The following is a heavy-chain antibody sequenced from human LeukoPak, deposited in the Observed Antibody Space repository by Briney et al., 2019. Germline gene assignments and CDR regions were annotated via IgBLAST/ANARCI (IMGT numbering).Heavy chain of an antibody. CDR2: IYYSVST. CDR3: ARDRVVPHNNANYYYYYGMDV. J-gene: IGHJ6*02. D-gene: IGHD2-2*01. Sequence: TLSPTCTLSGGSTTSYYSSWVRHPPGNGLEWIGYIYYSVSTTYNPSLKSRVTISVDTSKNQFSLKLSSVTAADTAVYYCARDRVVPHNNANYYYYYGMDVWGQGNTVTVSS. V-gene: IGHV4-59*01. CDR1: GGSTTSYY.